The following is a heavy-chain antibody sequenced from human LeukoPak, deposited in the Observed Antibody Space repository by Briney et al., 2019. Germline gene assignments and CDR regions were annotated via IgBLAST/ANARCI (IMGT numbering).Heavy chain of an antibody. CDR1: GGSISSYY. J-gene: IGHJ4*02. CDR3: AGGGDSGGYYYPMFDY. Sequence: PSETLSLTCTVSGGSISSYYWSWIRQPPGKGLEWIGYIYYSGSTNYNTSPKSRVTISVDTSKNQLSLKLNSVTAADTAVYYCAGGGDSGGYYYPMFDYWGQGTLVTVSS. CDR2: IYYSGST. V-gene: IGHV4-59*01. D-gene: IGHD3-22*01.